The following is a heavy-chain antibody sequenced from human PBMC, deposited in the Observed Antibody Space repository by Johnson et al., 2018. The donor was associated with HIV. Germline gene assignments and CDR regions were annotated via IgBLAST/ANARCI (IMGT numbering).Heavy chain of an antibody. D-gene: IGHD5-18*01. CDR3: AKDSERGYSYGWCGFDI. CDR2: IFSGGST. J-gene: IGHJ3*02. CDR1: GFTFSSYA. Sequence: VQLVESGGGVVQPGRSLRLSCAASGFTFSSYAMHWVRQAPGKGLEWVSVIFSGGSTYYADSVNGRFTISRDNSKNTLNLQMNSLRAEDTAVYYCAKDSERGYSYGWCGFDIWGQGTMVTVSS. V-gene: IGHV3-NL1*01.